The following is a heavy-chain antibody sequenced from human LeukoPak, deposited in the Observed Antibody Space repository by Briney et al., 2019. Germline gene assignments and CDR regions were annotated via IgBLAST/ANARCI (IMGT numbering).Heavy chain of an antibody. Sequence: PGGSLRLSCAASGFIFSSYSMNWVRQAPGEGLEWVSSISSNSSYIYYADSVKGRFTISRDNAKNSLYLQMNSLRAEDTAVYYCARSDFWSGYHTRGDAFDIWGQGSMVTVSS. D-gene: IGHD3-3*01. CDR3: ARSDFWSGYHTRGDAFDI. J-gene: IGHJ3*02. CDR2: ISSNSSYI. CDR1: GFIFSSYS. V-gene: IGHV3-21*01.